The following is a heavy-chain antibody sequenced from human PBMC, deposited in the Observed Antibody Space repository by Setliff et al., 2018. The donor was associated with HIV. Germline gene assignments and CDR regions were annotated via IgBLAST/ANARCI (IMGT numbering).Heavy chain of an antibody. CDR2: IYHSGNT. J-gene: IGHJ3*02. V-gene: IGHV4-38-2*02. CDR3: ARGQGCGGGCHYAFEM. Sequence: PSETLSLTCTVSGDSISSDFYWGWIRQPPGKGLEWIGSIYHSGNTYYMPSLQSRVTISVDMSKNQFSLNLNSVTAVDTAVYYCARGQGCGGGCHYAFEMWGQGTMVTVSS. D-gene: IGHD2-21*02. CDR1: GDSISSDFY.